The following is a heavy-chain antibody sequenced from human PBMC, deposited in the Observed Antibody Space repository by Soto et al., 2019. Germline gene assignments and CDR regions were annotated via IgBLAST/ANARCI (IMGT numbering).Heavy chain of an antibody. CDR2: IIRLLGKT. D-gene: IGHD2-8*01. J-gene: IGHJ3*02. Sequence: QVHLVQSGAEVKRPGSSVKVSCKGSGDTFSSYGVSWVRQAPGQGLEWMGGIIRLLGKTNVAQKFQDRLTITADASTSTAYMELTNLRSEDTAIYYCARDRETRWQQLHGVFSIWGQGTQVTVSS. V-gene: IGHV1-69*12. CDR3: ARDRETRWQQLHGVFSI. CDR1: GDTFSSYG.